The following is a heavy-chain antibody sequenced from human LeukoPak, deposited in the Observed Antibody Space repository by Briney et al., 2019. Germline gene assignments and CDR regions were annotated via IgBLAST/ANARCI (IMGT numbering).Heavy chain of an antibody. CDR2: ISGSGGST. CDR1: GFTFSSYA. CDR3: AKVKDRGIAVAGVFDY. J-gene: IGHJ4*02. Sequence: GGSPRLSCAASGFTFSSYAMSWVRQAPGKGLEWVSAISGSGGSTYYADSVKGRFTISRDNSKNTLYLQMNSLRAEDTAVYYCAKVKDRGIAVAGVFDYWGQGTLVTVSS. V-gene: IGHV3-23*01. D-gene: IGHD6-19*01.